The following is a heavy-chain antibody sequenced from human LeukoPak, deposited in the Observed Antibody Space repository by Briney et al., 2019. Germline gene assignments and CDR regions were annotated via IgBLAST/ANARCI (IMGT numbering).Heavy chain of an antibody. CDR3: ARSSYGYVWGTGYAFDI. CDR1: GYTFTDYY. J-gene: IGHJ3*02. CDR2: INPNSGGT. D-gene: IGHD3-16*01. Sequence: ASVKVSCKASGYTFTDYYMHCVRQAPGQGLEWMGRINPNSGGTNYAQTFQGRVTMTRDTSISTAYMELSRLRSDDTAVYYCARSSYGYVWGTGYAFDIWGQGTMVTVSS. V-gene: IGHV1-2*06.